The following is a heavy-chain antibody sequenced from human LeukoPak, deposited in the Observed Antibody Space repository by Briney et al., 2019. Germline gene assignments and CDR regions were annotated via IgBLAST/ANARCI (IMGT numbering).Heavy chain of an antibody. V-gene: IGHV3-30-3*01. CDR3: ARDISGGYSFDY. Sequence: GRSLRLSCAASGFTLSSHAMHWVRQAPGKGLEWVSFLSWDGNIKYYTDSVKGRFTSSRDNSRNTLYLQMNSLGPQDTAVYYCARDISGGYSFDYWGQGTLVTVSS. D-gene: IGHD1-26*01. J-gene: IGHJ4*02. CDR1: GFTLSSHA. CDR2: LSWDGNIK.